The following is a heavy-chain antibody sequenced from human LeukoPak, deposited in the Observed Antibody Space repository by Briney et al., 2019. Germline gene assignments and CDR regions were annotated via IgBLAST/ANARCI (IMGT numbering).Heavy chain of an antibody. CDR3: ARDPRYSSGWYFDY. CDR1: GGSISSSSYY. V-gene: IGHV4-39*02. Sequence: SETLSLTCTVSGGSISSSSYYWGWIRQPPGKGLEWIGSIYYSGITYYNPSLKSRVTISVDTSKNQFSLKLSSVTAADTAVYYCARDPRYSSGWYFDYWGQGTLVTVSS. CDR2: IYYSGIT. D-gene: IGHD6-19*01. J-gene: IGHJ4*02.